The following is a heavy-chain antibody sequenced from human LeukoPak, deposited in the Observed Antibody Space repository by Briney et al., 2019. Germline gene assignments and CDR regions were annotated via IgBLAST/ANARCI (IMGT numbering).Heavy chain of an antibody. CDR2: IYYSGST. Sequence: SETLSLTCTVSGGSISSSSYYWGWIRQPPGKGLEWIGSIYYSGSTYYNPSLKSRVTISVDTSKNQFSLKLSSVTAADTAVYYCARVTMVRGVIITPNAFDIWGQGTMVTVSS. CDR3: ARVTMVRGVIITPNAFDI. V-gene: IGHV4-39*07. D-gene: IGHD3-10*01. J-gene: IGHJ3*02. CDR1: GGSISSSSYY.